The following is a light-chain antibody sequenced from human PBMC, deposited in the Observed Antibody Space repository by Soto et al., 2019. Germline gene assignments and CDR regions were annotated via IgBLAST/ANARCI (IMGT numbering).Light chain of an antibody. CDR2: GAS. Sequence: DIQMTQSPSILSASVGHRVTTTCRASQRICTSLAWYQQKPGIATILLSYGASTLNSGVQSRFSGRGSGTEFTLTISSLQPDDFATSYCQQYNGNSRTFGQGTKVEIK. CDR3: QQYNGNSRT. CDR1: QRICTS. J-gene: IGKJ1*01. V-gene: IGKV1-5*03.